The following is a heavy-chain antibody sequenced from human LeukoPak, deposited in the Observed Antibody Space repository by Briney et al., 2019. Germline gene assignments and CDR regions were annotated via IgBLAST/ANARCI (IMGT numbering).Heavy chain of an antibody. CDR2: INHSGST. CDR1: GGPFSGYY. CDR3: ARHVSYYFYMDV. V-gene: IGHV4-34*01. Sequence: SETLSLTCAVYGGPFSGYYWSWIRQPPGKGLEWIGEINHSGSTDYNPSLKSRVTISVDTSKSQFSLKLSSVTAADTAVYSCARHVSYYFYMDVWGKGTTVTISS. J-gene: IGHJ6*03.